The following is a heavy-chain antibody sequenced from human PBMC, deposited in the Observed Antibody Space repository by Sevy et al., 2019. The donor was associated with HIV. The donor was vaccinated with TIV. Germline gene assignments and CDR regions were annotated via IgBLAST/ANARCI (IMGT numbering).Heavy chain of an antibody. Sequence: ASVKVSCKASGYTFTSYGISWVRQAPGQGLEWMGWISAYNGNTNYAQKLQGRVTMTTDTSRSTAYMELRSLRSDDTAVYYCARQRVVVAATGYYYYYGMDVGGQGTTVTVSS. J-gene: IGHJ6*02. V-gene: IGHV1-18*01. D-gene: IGHD2-15*01. CDR2: ISAYNGNT. CDR1: GYTFTSYG. CDR3: ARQRVVVAATGYYYYYGMDV.